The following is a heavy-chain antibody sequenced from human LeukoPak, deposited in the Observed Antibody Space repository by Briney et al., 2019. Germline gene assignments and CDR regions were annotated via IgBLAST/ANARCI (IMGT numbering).Heavy chain of an antibody. Sequence: GGSLRLSCAASGLTVSSNYMSWVRQAPGKGLEWVSVIYSGGSTYYADSVKGRFTISRDNSKNTLYLQMNSLRAEDTAVYYCARDRDIVVVPAAPPAYGMDVWGQGTTVTVSS. CDR3: ARDRDIVVVPAAPPAYGMDV. CDR2: IYSGGST. CDR1: GLTVSSNY. D-gene: IGHD2-2*01. V-gene: IGHV3-53*05. J-gene: IGHJ6*02.